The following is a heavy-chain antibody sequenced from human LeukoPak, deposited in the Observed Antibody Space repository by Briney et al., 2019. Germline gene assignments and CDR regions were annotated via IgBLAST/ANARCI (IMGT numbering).Heavy chain of an antibody. Sequence: GGSLRLSCAASGFTFSSYEMNWVRQAPGKGREWVSYISSSGSTIYYADSVKGRFTISRDNAKNSLYLQMNSLRAEDTAVYYCARILWFGEFYWGQGTLVTVSS. J-gene: IGHJ4*02. CDR1: GFTFSSYE. CDR2: ISSSGSTI. V-gene: IGHV3-48*03. D-gene: IGHD3-10*01. CDR3: ARILWFGEFY.